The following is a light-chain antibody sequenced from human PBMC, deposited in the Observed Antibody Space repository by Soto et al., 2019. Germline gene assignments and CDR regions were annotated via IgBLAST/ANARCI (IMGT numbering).Light chain of an antibody. CDR3: QQSFSSLLS. J-gene: IGKJ4*01. CDR2: DAS. Sequence: DIQMTQSPSSLSASVGDRVTITCRASQTISTNVTGYQQKPGKAPKALISDASTLQGGVPSRFSGSGSGTDFTLIISSLQPEDISTYYCQQSFSSLLSFGGGTQVEIK. CDR1: QTISTN. V-gene: IGKV1-39*01.